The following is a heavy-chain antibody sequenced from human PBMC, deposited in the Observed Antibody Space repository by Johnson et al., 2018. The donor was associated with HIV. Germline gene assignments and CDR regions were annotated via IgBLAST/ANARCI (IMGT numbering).Heavy chain of an antibody. V-gene: IGHV3-53*01. CDR3: ARALTIFRAFDI. D-gene: IGHD3-3*01. Sequence: VQLVESGGNLIQPGGSLRLSCAASGFTVSSNHMSWVRQAPGKGLEWVSLIYSGCSTYYAGSVKGRFTISRDNSKNTLRLQMNSLRVEDTAVYYCARALTIFRAFDIWGQGTVVTVSS. J-gene: IGHJ3*02. CDR2: IYSGCST. CDR1: GFTVSSNH.